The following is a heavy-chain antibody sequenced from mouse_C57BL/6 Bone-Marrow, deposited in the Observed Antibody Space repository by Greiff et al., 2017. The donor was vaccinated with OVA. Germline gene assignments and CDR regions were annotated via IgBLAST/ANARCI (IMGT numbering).Heavy chain of an antibody. Sequence: QVQLQQSGPGLVQPSQSLSITCTVSGFSLTSYGVHWVRQSPGKGLEWLGVIWRGGSTDYNAAFMSRLSITKDNSKSQVFFKMNSLQADDTAIYYCAKRATTVVATDWYFDVWGTGTTVTVSS. J-gene: IGHJ1*03. D-gene: IGHD1-1*01. V-gene: IGHV2-5*01. CDR2: IWRGGST. CDR1: GFSLTSYG. CDR3: AKRATTVVATDWYFDV.